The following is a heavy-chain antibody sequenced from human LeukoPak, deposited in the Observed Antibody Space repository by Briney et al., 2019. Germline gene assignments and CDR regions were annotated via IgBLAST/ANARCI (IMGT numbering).Heavy chain of an antibody. V-gene: IGHV3-30-3*01. CDR1: GFTFSNYA. D-gene: IGHD5-18*01. CDR3: ARDLYSYGHFDY. Sequence: GRSLRLSCAASGFTFSNYAMHWVRQARGKGLEWVAVISYDGSNKYYADSVKGRFTISRDNSKNTLYLQMNSLRAEDTAVYYCARDLYSYGHFDYWGQGTLVTVSS. J-gene: IGHJ4*02. CDR2: ISYDGSNK.